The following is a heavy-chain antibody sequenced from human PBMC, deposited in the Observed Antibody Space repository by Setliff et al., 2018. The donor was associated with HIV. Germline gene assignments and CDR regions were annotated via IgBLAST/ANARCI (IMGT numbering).Heavy chain of an antibody. CDR1: GYTFTGHY. D-gene: IGHD1-26*01. V-gene: IGHV1-2*02. CDR2: INPNSGGT. CDR3: ARSLPQRSYFDY. Sequence: ASVKVSCKASGYTFTGHYMHWVRQAPGQGLEWMGWINPNSGGTTYAQKFQGRVTMTRDTSITTAYMELSSLRSDDTAVYYCARSLPQRSYFDYWGQGTLVTVSS. J-gene: IGHJ4*02.